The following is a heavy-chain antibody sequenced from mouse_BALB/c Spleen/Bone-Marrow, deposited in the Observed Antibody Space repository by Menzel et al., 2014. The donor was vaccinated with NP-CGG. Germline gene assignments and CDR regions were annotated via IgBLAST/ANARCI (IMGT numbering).Heavy chain of an antibody. D-gene: IGHD2-2*01. Sequence: VQLQQSGAELVKPGASVKLSCTASGFNIKDTYMHWVKQRPEQGLEWIGRIDPANGNTKYDPKFQGKASITADTSSNTAYLPLSSLTSEDTVVYYCASYVYGYYFDYWGQGTTLTVSS. CDR2: IDPANGNT. CDR1: GFNIKDTY. CDR3: ASYVYGYYFDY. V-gene: IGHV14-3*02. J-gene: IGHJ2*01.